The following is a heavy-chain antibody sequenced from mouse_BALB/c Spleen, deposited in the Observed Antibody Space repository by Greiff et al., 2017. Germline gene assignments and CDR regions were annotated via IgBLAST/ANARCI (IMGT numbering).Heavy chain of an antibody. Sequence: EVKLQESGPGLVKPSQSLSLTCTVTGYSITSDYAWNWIRQFPGNKLEWMGYISYSGSTSYNPSLKSRISITRDTSKNQFFLQLNSVTTEDTATYYCARWGEAWFAYWGQGTLVTVSA. CDR1: GYSITSDYA. CDR2: ISYSGST. V-gene: IGHV3-2*02. CDR3: ARWGEAWFAY. J-gene: IGHJ3*01.